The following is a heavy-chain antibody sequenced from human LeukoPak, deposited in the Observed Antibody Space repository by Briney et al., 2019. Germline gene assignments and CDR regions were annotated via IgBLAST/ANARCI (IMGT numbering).Heavy chain of an antibody. CDR3: ARGRIVGALGAFDI. Sequence: SQTLSLTCAVYGGSFSGYYWSWIRQPPGKGLEWIGEINHSGSTNYNPSLKSRVTISVDTSKNQFSLKLSSVTAADTAVYYCARGRIVGALGAFDIWGQGTMVTVSS. V-gene: IGHV4-34*01. CDR2: INHSGST. D-gene: IGHD1-26*01. CDR1: GGSFSGYY. J-gene: IGHJ3*02.